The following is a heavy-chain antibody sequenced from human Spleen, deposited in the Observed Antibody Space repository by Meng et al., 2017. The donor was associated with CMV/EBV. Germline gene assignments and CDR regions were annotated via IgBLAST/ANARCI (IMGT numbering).Heavy chain of an antibody. CDR1: GFSFNMYS. Sequence: LSLTCAASGFSFNMYSINWVRQAPGKGLEWVSSISSTVTYVYYAHSVKGRFTISRDNAQNSLYLQMTSLRAEDTAVYYCARAGDYGNYQNDYYYHGMDVWGQGTTVTVSS. CDR3: ARAGDYGNYQNDYYYHGMDV. CDR2: ISSTVTYV. V-gene: IGHV3-21*06. J-gene: IGHJ6*02. D-gene: IGHD4-11*01.